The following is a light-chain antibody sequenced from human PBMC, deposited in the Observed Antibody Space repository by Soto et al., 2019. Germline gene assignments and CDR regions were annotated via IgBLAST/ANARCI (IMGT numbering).Light chain of an antibody. V-gene: IGLV2-11*01. CDR1: SSDVGRYNF. CDR2: DVN. Sequence: QSALTQPRSVSGSPGQSVTISCTGTSSDVGRYNFVSWYQQHPGKAPNLMIYDVNKRPPGVPDRFSGSRSGNTASLTISGLQAEDEADFYCCSFAGNYTYVFGTGTKLTVL. J-gene: IGLJ1*01. CDR3: CSFAGNYTYV.